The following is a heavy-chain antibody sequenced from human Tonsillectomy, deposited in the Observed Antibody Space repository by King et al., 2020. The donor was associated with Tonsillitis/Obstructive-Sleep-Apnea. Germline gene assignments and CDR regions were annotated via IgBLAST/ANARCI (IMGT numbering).Heavy chain of an antibody. CDR2: IYYSGST. D-gene: IGHD4-17*01. CDR1: GGSISSYY. V-gene: IGHV4-59*08. Sequence: QLQESGPGLVKPSETLSLTCTVSGGSISSYYWNWIRQPPGKGLEWIGYIYYSGSTNYNPSLKSRVTISVDTSKNQFPLKLSPVTAADTAVYYCARHHCGDYDYYYYGMDVWGQGTTVTVSS. CDR3: ARHHCGDYDYYYYGMDV. J-gene: IGHJ6*02.